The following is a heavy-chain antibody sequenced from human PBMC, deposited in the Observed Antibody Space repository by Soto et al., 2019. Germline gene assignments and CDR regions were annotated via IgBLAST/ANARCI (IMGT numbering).Heavy chain of an antibody. CDR3: ARGPNCSSTSCYVFPAFDI. V-gene: IGHV3-53*04. CDR1: GFTVSSNY. Sequence: EVQLVESGRGLVQPGGSLRLSCAASGFTVSSNYMSWVRQAPGKGLEWVSVIYSGGSTYYADSVKGRFTISRHNSKNTLYLQMNSLRAEDTAVYYCARGPNCSSTSCYVFPAFDIWGQGTMVTVSS. D-gene: IGHD2-2*01. J-gene: IGHJ3*02. CDR2: IYSGGST.